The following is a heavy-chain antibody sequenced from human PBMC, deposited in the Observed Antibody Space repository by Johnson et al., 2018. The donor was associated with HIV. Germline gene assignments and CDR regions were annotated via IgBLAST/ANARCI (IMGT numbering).Heavy chain of an antibody. J-gene: IGHJ3*02. CDR2: ISWNSGSI. V-gene: IGHV3-9*01. CDR1: GFTFDDYA. Sequence: VQLVESGGGLVQPGRSLRLSCAASGFTFDDYAMHWVRQAPGKGLEWVSGISWNSGSIYYADSVKGRFTISRDNAKNSLYLQMNSLRAEDTAVYYCALTSYYDSRGAFDIWGQGTMVTVSS. D-gene: IGHD3-22*01. CDR3: ALTSYYDSRGAFDI.